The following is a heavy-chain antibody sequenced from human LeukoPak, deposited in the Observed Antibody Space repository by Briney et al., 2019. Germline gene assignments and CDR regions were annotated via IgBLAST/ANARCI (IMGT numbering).Heavy chain of an antibody. CDR3: ARDRYCSGGSCYPRWFDP. D-gene: IGHD2-15*01. CDR2: IYYSGST. Sequence: PSETLSLTCTVSGGSISSYYWSWIRQPPGKGLEWIGYIYYSGSTNYNPSLKSRVTISVDTSKNQFSLKLSSVTAADTAVYYCARDRYCSGGSCYPRWFDPWGQGTLVTVSS. V-gene: IGHV4-59*01. J-gene: IGHJ5*02. CDR1: GGSISSYY.